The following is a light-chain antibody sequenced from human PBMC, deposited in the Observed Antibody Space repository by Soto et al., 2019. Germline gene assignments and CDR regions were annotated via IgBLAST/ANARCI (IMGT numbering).Light chain of an antibody. CDR2: GAS. V-gene: IGKV3D-20*01. J-gene: IGKJ5*01. Sequence: EIVLTQSPATLSLSPVERATLSCGASQSVSSSYLAWYQQRPGQAPRLLIYGASSRATGIPDRFSGSGSGTDFSLTISRLEPEDFALYYCQQYGHSLSLTFGQGTRLEIK. CDR1: QSVSSSY. CDR3: QQYGHSLSLT.